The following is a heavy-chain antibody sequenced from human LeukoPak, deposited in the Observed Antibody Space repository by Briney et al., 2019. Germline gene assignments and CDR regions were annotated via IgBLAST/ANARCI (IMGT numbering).Heavy chain of an antibody. D-gene: IGHD4-23*01. CDR1: GFTFSSYA. CDR2: ISDSGT. J-gene: IGHJ4*02. V-gene: IGHV3-23*01. CDR3: VTPTMVVTPVY. Sequence: PGGSLRLSCAASGFTFSSYAMSWVRQAPGKGLEWVSAISDSGTYYADSVKGRFTISRDNSKNTLYLQMNSLRAEDTAVYYCVTPTMVVTPVYWGQGTLVTV.